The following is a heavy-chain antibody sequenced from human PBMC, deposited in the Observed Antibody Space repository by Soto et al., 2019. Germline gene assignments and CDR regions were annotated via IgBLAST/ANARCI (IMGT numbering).Heavy chain of an antibody. CDR3: ARAGAATLSDY. Sequence: SETLSLTCTVSGGSISNYYCSWIRQPPGKGLEWIGYMYYSGSTNYNPSLKSRVTISVDTSKNQFSLKLSSVTAADTAVYYCARAGAATLSDYWGQGTLVTSPQ. CDR2: MYYSGST. J-gene: IGHJ4*02. D-gene: IGHD2-15*01. CDR1: GGSISNYY. V-gene: IGHV4-59*01.